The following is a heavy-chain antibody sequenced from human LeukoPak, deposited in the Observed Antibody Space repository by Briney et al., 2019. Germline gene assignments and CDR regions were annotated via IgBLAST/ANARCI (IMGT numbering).Heavy chain of an antibody. CDR3: ARGYCSGGSCYSVGYFDY. CDR2: INPSGGST. D-gene: IGHD2-15*01. J-gene: IGHJ4*02. V-gene: IGHV1-46*01. CDR1: GYTFTSYY. Sequence: ASVKVSFKASGYTFTSYYMHWVRQAPGQGLEWMGLINPSGGSTSYAQKFQGRVTMTRDTSTSTVYMELSSLRSEDTAVYYCARGYCSGGSCYSVGYFDYWGQGTLVTVSS.